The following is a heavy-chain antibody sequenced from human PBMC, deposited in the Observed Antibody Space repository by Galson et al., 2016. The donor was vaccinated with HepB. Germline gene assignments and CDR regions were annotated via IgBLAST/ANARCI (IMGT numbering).Heavy chain of an antibody. V-gene: IGHV3-74*01. Sequence: SLRLSCAASGFAFGSHWMHWVRQVPGKGLVWVSRINSDGTISNYADSVKGRFTISRDNAKNTLYLQMNSLRVEDTAVYYCGRDHSVVLTTAYNWFDPWGQGTLVTCSA. J-gene: IGHJ5*02. CDR2: INSDGTIS. D-gene: IGHD4-23*01. CDR3: GRDHSVVLTTAYNWFDP. CDR1: GFAFGSHW.